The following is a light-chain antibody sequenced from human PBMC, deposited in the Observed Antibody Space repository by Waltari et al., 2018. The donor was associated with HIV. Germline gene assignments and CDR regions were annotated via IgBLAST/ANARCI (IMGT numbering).Light chain of an antibody. CDR3: QQYGGSPIFT. CDR1: ASVSRTY. J-gene: IGKJ3*01. Sequence: EILLTQSPGTLSLSPGERAILSCRASASVSRTYLAWYQQKPGQAPRLLISGGSNRATCIPDRSRGSWSGTDFTLTISRLEPEDFAVYYCQQYGGSPIFTFGPGTKVEIK. CDR2: GGS. V-gene: IGKV3-20*01.